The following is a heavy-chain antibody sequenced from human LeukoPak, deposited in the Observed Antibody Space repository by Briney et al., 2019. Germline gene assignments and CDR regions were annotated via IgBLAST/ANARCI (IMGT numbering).Heavy chain of an antibody. CDR2: INHSGST. V-gene: IGHV4-34*01. Sequence: SETLSLTCAVYGGSFSGYYWTWIRQPPGKGLEWIGEINHSGSTNYNPSLKSRVTISVDTSRNQFSLILTSVTAADPAVYFCARVRAAGSFDIWGQGTMVTVSS. CDR3: ARVRAAGSFDI. CDR1: GGSFSGYY. J-gene: IGHJ3*02.